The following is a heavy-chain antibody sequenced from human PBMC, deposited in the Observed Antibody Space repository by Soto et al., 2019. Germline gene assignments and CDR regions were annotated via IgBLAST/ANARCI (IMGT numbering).Heavy chain of an antibody. CDR1: GFIFSEST. J-gene: IGHJ4*02. V-gene: IGHV3-64D*06. Sequence: GGSLRLSCSASGFIFSESTIYWVRQVPGKGLEAISAVSTSGRSTYYADSVKDRFTISRDNSENTLLLQMGSLRPEDTAIYYCVKQAHGLDGVAFDYWGQGTQVTVSS. CDR3: VKQAHGLDGVAFDY. D-gene: IGHD2-15*01. CDR2: VSTSGRST.